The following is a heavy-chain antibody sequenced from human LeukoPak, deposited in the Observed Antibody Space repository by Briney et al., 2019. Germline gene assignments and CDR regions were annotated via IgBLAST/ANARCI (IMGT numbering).Heavy chain of an antibody. V-gene: IGHV4-59*01. J-gene: IGHJ2*01. CDR3: ARVGKYAQSVAGTSGAQRYWYFDL. Sequence: SETLSLTCTVSGGSISSYYWSWIRQPPGKGLKWIGYIYYSGSTNYNPSLKSRVTISLDTSKNQFSLKLSSVTAADTAVYYCARVGKYAQSVAGTSGAQRYWYFDLWGRGTLVTVSS. CDR2: IYYSGST. CDR1: GGSISSYY. D-gene: IGHD6-19*01.